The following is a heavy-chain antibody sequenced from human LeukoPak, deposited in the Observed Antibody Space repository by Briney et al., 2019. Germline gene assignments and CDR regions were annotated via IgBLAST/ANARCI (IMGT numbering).Heavy chain of an antibody. Sequence: TSKTLSLTCVVYGGSFSGYSWSWIRPPPGKGLEWIGELNQRRNTNYNPSLKSRVTISIDTSKNQFSLKLSSVTAADTAVYYCARHGWHAWYFDLWGRGTLVTVSS. CDR3: ARHGWHAWYFDL. CDR1: GGSFSGYS. V-gene: IGHV4-34*01. J-gene: IGHJ2*01. CDR2: LNQRRNT. D-gene: IGHD6-19*01.